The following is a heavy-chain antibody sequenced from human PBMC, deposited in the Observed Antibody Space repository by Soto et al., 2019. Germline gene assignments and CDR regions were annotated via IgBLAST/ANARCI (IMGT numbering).Heavy chain of an antibody. CDR1: GYTFSNYG. J-gene: IGHJ5*02. Sequence: ASVKVSCKTSGYTFSNYGITWVRQAPGQPLEWLGWISLYSDGTNYAQKFQARVSMTTDTSTTTAYMELRSLRSDDTAVYYCARVVPGAEAWFGPWGQGTLVTVS. CDR3: ARVVPGAEAWFGP. D-gene: IGHD2-2*01. CDR2: ISLYSDGT. V-gene: IGHV1-18*01.